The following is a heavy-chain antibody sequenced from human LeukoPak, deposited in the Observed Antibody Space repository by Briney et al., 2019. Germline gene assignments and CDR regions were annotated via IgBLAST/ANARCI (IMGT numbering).Heavy chain of an antibody. CDR3: ARGGRYAYFLDY. D-gene: IGHD3-16*01. V-gene: IGHV3-74*01. Sequence: GGSLRLSCAASGFIFSDYWMHWVRQGPGKGLVWVSRIKSDGSSTSYAESVKGRFTISRDDAKNTVYVHMNSLRDEDTAVYYCARGGRYAYFLDYWGQGTLVTVSS. CDR2: IKSDGSST. CDR1: GFIFSDYW. J-gene: IGHJ4*02.